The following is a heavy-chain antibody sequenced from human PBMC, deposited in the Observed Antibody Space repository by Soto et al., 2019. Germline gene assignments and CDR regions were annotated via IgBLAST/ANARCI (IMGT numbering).Heavy chain of an antibody. J-gene: IGHJ2*01. CDR3: ARAADFYYPGGRYFDL. V-gene: IGHV4-30-4*01. Sequence: QVQLQESGPGLVKPSQTLSLTCSISGASISSGDYYWSWIRQPPGKGLEWIGYIYYSGSTYHNSSLTSRVSLSVDTSKSQFSLKLSSVTAADTAVYYCARAADFYYPGGRYFDLWGRGTLVSVSS. D-gene: IGHD3-22*01. CDR1: GASISSGDYY. CDR2: IYYSGST.